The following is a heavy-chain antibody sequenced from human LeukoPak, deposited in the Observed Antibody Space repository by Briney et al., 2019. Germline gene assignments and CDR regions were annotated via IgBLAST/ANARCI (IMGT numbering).Heavy chain of an antibody. V-gene: IGHV1-2*02. CDR2: INPNSGGT. CDR1: GYSFTGYY. CDR3: AGLSGYDPYYFDY. J-gene: IGHJ4*02. Sequence: ASVKVSCKASGYSFTGYYMNWVRQAPGQGLEWMGCINPNSGGTDYAQKFQGRVTMTRDTSISTAYMELSRLTSDDTAVYYCAGLSGYDPYYFDYWGQGTLVAVSS. D-gene: IGHD5-12*01.